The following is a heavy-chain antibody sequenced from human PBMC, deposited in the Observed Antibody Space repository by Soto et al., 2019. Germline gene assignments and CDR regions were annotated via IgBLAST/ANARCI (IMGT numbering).Heavy chain of an antibody. J-gene: IGHJ5*02. CDR1: GGSISSYY. Sequence: SETLSLTCTVSGGSISSYYWSWIRQPPGKGLEWIGYIYYSGSTNYNPSLKSRVTISVDTSKNQFSLKLSSVTAADTAVYYCARDFYSSTDNWFAPWGQGTLVTVYS. V-gene: IGHV4-59*01. CDR2: IYYSGST. CDR3: ARDFYSSTDNWFAP. D-gene: IGHD2-21*01.